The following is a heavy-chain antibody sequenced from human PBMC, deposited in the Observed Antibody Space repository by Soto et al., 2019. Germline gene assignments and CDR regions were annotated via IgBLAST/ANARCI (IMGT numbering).Heavy chain of an antibody. V-gene: IGHV4-34*01. CDR2: INHSGST. CDR3: ARGGGRTDKSITMMVVVTPHFDY. Sequence: SETLSLTCAVYGGSFSGYYWSWIRQPPGKGLEWIGEINHSGSTNYNPSLKSRVTISVDTSKNQFSLKLSSVTAADTAVYYCARGGGRTDKSITMMVVVTPHFDYWGQGTLVTVPS. D-gene: IGHD3-22*01. CDR1: GGSFSGYY. J-gene: IGHJ4*02.